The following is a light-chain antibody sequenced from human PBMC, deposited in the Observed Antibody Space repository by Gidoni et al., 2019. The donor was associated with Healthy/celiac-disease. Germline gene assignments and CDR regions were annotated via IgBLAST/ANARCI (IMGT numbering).Light chain of an antibody. CDR1: QSLLHSNGYNY. CDR3: MQALQTPRT. Sequence: DIVMTQSPLSLPVTPGAPASISCRSSQSLLHSNGYNYLDWYLQKPGQSPQLLIYSGSNRASGVPDRFSGSGSGTDFTLKISRVEAEDVGVYYCMQALQTPRTFGQGTKVEIK. V-gene: IGKV2-28*01. J-gene: IGKJ1*01. CDR2: SGS.